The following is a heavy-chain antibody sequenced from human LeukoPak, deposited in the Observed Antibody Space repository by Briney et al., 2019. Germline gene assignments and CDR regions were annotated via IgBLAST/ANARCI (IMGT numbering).Heavy chain of an antibody. D-gene: IGHD3-16*01. CDR3: ARSDYYGLGSYNWFFDL. Sequence: SETLSLTCSVSGGYIGKFYWSWIRQSPGMGLEWIGYAYYSGTTRYNRSFGGRVSMSADDSRNLFSLRLRSVTAADTAVYYCARSDYYGLGSYNWFFDLWGCGTLVTVSS. V-gene: IGHV4-59*01. CDR1: GGYIGKFY. CDR2: AYYSGTT. J-gene: IGHJ2*01.